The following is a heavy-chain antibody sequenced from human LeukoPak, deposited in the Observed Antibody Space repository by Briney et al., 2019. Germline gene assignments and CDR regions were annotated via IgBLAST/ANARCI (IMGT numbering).Heavy chain of an antibody. CDR1: GGSISSPFF. CDR2: IYSGNT. J-gene: IGHJ4*02. CDR3: ARIVPAALSGAFDF. V-gene: IGHV4-38-2*01. D-gene: IGHD2-2*01. Sequence: SETLSLTCAVSGGSISSPFFWGWIRQPPGKGLEWIATIYSGNTYYSPSLKSRCAISVDTSKNQISLSLRSVTAADTAVYYCARIVPAALSGAFDFWGQGTLVTVSS.